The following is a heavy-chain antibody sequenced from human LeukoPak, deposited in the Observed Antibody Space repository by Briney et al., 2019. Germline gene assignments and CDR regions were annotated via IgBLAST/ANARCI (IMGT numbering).Heavy chain of an antibody. CDR2: ISFDGSDK. D-gene: IGHD3-16*01. V-gene: IGHV3-30*03. Sequence: GRSLRLSCAASGFIFSNYGMHWVRQVPGKGLEWVAVISFDGSDKHYADSVKGRFTISRDNAKNSLYLQMSNLRAEDTAVYFCARGGGLDVWGQGATVTVSS. J-gene: IGHJ6*02. CDR3: ARGGGLDV. CDR1: GFIFSNYG.